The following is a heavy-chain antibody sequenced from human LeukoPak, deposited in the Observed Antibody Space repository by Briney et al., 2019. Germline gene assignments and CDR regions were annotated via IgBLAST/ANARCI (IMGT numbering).Heavy chain of an antibody. Sequence: SETLSLTCVVSGGSISSNWWSWVRQPPGKGLEWIGEIYHSGSTNYNPSLKSRVTMSVDNPKNEFFLKSSSVTAADTAVYYCAGSRVPYGLDVWGKGTTVTVSS. J-gene: IGHJ6*04. CDR2: IYHSGST. V-gene: IGHV4-4*02. CDR1: GGSISSNW. D-gene: IGHD1-26*01. CDR3: AGSRVPYGLDV.